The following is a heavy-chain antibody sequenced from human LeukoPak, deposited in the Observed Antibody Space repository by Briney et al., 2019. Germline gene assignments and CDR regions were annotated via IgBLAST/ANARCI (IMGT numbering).Heavy chain of an antibody. J-gene: IGHJ4*02. CDR3: ARGNFYDNKGYSPELRY. CDR1: GYTFTGYY. D-gene: IGHD3-10*01. V-gene: IGHV1-2*02. Sequence: ASVKVSCKASGYTFTGYYMHWVRQAPGQGLEWMGWINPNSGGTNYTQKFQGRVTMTRDTSISTAYMELSRLTSDDTAVYYCARGNFYDNKGYSPELRYWGQGTLVTVSS. CDR2: INPNSGGT.